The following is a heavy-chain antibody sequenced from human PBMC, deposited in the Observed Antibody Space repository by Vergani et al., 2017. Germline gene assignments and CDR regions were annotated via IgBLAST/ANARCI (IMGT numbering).Heavy chain of an antibody. CDR1: GGSISSGDYY. D-gene: IGHD3-22*01. CDR3: ARSKYYYDSSGYYTTRYYYYYGMDV. J-gene: IGHJ6*02. V-gene: IGHV4-61*08. CDR2: IYYSGST. Sequence: QVQLQESGPGLVKPSQTLSLTCTVSGGSISSGDYYWSWIRQPPGKGLEWIGYIYYSGSTNYNPSLKSRVTISVDTSKNQFSLKLSSVTAADTAVYYCARSKYYYDSSGYYTTRYYYYYGMDVWGQGTTVTVSS.